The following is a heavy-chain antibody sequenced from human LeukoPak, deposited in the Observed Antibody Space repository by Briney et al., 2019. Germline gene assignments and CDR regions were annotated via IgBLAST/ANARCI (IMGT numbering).Heavy chain of an antibody. V-gene: IGHV4-39*01. CDR2: IYYSGGT. J-gene: IGHJ3*02. Sequence: RPSETLSLTCTVSGGSISSHYYWIWIRQPPGKGLEWIGSIYYSGGTYYNPSLKSRVTISVDTPRNQFSLKLSSVTAADTAVYYCARLLSSDWYKGAFDIWGQGTMVTVSS. CDR1: GGSISSHYY. D-gene: IGHD6-19*01. CDR3: ARLLSSDWYKGAFDI.